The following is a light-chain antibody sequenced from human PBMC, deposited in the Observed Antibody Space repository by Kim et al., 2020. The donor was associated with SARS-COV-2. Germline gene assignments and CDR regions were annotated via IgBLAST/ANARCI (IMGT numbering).Light chain of an antibody. V-gene: IGKV3-20*01. CDR2: GVS. J-gene: IGKJ1*01. Sequence: SPGERATLSGRASQGGSGNYLVWYQQRPGQAPRLLIYGVSSRATGIPDRFSGSGSGTDFTLTISRLEPEDFAVYYCQQWGSSSWTFGQGTKVDIK. CDR1: QGGSGNY. CDR3: QQWGSSSWT.